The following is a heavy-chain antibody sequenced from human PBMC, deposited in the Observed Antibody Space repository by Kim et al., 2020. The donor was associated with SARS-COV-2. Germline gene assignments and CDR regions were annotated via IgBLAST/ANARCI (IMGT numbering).Heavy chain of an antibody. J-gene: IGHJ4*02. D-gene: IGHD4-17*01. CDR3: ARDPHRGGDYDY. V-gene: IGHV3-7*03. Sequence: KYYLDSVEGRFTISRDNAKNSLFLQRNSLRAEDTAVYYCARDPHRGGDYDYWGQGTLVTVSS. CDR2: K.